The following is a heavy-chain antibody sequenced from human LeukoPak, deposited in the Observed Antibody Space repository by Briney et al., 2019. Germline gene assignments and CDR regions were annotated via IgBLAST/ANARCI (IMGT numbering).Heavy chain of an antibody. CDR2: IYGGGDT. J-gene: IGHJ2*01. CDR1: GFSVSANY. CDR3: ARDHYVSGTHHRYFDL. Sequence: GGSLRLSCAASGFSVSANYMSWVRQAPGKGLEWVSVIYGGGDTYYADSVKGRFTISRDNSKNTLFLQMNSLRAEDTAVYYCARDHYVSGTHHRYFDLWGRGTLVTVSS. V-gene: IGHV3-53*01. D-gene: IGHD3-10*01.